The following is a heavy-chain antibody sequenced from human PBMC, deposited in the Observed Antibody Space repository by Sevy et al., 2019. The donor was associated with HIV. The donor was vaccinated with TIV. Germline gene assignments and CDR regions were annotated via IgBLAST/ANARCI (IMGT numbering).Heavy chain of an antibody. CDR3: ARGGRRIDVYNRKDAFDI. V-gene: IGHV3-48*03. CDR2: ISSSGSSM. J-gene: IGHJ3*02. D-gene: IGHD1-20*01. Sequence: GGSLRLSCAASGFTFSSYEMNWVRQAPGKGLEWLSHISSSGSSMYYADSVKGRFTISRDNAKNSLYLQMNSLRAEDTAVYYCARGGRRIDVYNRKDAFDIWGQGTMVTV. CDR1: GFTFSSYE.